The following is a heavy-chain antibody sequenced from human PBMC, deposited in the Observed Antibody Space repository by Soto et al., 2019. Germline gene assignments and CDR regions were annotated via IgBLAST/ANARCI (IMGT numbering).Heavy chain of an antibody. D-gene: IGHD3-22*01. CDR2: IKRKTDGGTT. CDR1: GFTFSNAW. CDR3: TTDCALTLEHHDSRGYCDAFDI. Sequence: PGGSLRLSCAASGFTFSNAWMNWVRQAPGKGLEWVGRIKRKTDGGTTDYAAPVKGRFTISRDDSKNTLYLQMNSLKTEDTAVYYCTTDCALTLEHHDSRGYCDAFDIWGQGTMVTVSS. V-gene: IGHV3-15*07. J-gene: IGHJ3*02.